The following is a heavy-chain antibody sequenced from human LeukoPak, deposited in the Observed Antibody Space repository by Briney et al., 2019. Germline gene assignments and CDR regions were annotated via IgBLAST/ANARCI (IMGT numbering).Heavy chain of an antibody. CDR2: ISYDGNHK. V-gene: IGHV3-30*04. CDR1: GFTFTSNA. D-gene: IGHD3-22*01. CDR3: ARLPWGDYYDTSGADY. J-gene: IGHJ4*02. Sequence: GGSLRLSCAASGFTFTSNAMSWVRQAPGKGLEWVAIISYDGNHKYYADSVKGRFTISRTNSKNTLYLQMNSLRAEDSAVYYCARLPWGDYYDTSGADYWGQGALVTVSS.